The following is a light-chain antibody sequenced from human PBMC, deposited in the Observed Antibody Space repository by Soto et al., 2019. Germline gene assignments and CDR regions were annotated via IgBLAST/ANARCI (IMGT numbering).Light chain of an antibody. CDR3: RQANIFTYT. Sequence: DIQMTQSPSSVSASVGDRVTITCRASRDIDNWLAWYQQKPGKAPKLLIYAASSLETGVPSSFDASGSGTHFTLTISSLQPEDFATYSLRQANIFTYTFGQGTTLEIK. J-gene: IGKJ2*01. CDR1: RDIDNW. CDR2: AAS. V-gene: IGKV1-12*01.